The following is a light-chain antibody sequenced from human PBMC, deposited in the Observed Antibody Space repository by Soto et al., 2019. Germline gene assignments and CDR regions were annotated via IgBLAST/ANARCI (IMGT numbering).Light chain of an antibody. J-gene: IGKJ4*01. CDR1: QVISNY. CDR2: AAS. CDR3: QKYNSAPLT. V-gene: IGKV1-27*01. Sequence: DIQMTQSPSSLSASVGDRVTITCRASQVISNYLAWYQQKPGKVPKLLISAASTLQSGVPSRFSGSGSGTDFTLTISSLQPEDVATYYCQKYNSAPLTFGGGTKVEIK.